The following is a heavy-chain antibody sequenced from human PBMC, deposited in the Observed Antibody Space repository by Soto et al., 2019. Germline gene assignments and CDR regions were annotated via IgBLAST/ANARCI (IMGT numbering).Heavy chain of an antibody. CDR1: GDSVSSNSAA. D-gene: IGHD6-19*01. Sequence: SETLSLTCAISGDSVSSNSAAWNWIRQSPSRGLEWLGRTYYRSKWYNDYAVSVKSRITINPDTSKNQFSLQLNSVTPEDTAVYYCAREVAVADDYYYYYYMDVWGKGNTVTVSS. CDR3: AREVAVADDYYYYYYMDV. V-gene: IGHV6-1*01. J-gene: IGHJ6*03. CDR2: TYYRSKWYN.